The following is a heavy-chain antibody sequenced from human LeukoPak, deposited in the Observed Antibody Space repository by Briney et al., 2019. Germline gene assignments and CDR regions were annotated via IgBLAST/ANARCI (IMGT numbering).Heavy chain of an antibody. Sequence: ASVEVSCKASGYTFTSYYIHWVRQAPGQGLEWMGIINPSSGGTSYAQKFQGRITMTRDTSTSTIYMELSSLRSEDTAVYYCARDRSSGWSFDFWGQGTLVTVSS. V-gene: IGHV1-46*01. CDR2: INPSSGGT. CDR1: GYTFTSYY. D-gene: IGHD6-19*01. J-gene: IGHJ5*01. CDR3: ARDRSSGWSFDF.